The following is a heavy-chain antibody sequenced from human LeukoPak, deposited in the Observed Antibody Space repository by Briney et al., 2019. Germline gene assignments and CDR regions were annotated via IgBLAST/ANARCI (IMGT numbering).Heavy chain of an antibody. CDR1: GYTFTGYY. J-gene: IGHJ4*02. Sequence: ASVKVSCKASGYTFTGYYMHRVRQAPGQGLEWMGWINPNSGGTNYAQKFQGRVTMTRDTSISTAYMELSRLRSDDTAVYYCARGISVAGRVGDVGIDYWGQGTLVTVSS. CDR2: INPNSGGT. V-gene: IGHV1-2*02. D-gene: IGHD6-19*01. CDR3: ARGISVAGRVGDVGIDY.